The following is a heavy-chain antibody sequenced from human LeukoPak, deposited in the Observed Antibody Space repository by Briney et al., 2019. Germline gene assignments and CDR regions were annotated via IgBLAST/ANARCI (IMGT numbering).Heavy chain of an antibody. Sequence: GGSLRLSCAASGFTFRNYAMHWVRQAPGKGLEWVAVISYDGSNKLYADSVKGRFTISRDNSKNSLYLQMNSLRAEDTAVYYCARASGYSYGYIDYWGQGTLVTVSS. J-gene: IGHJ4*02. D-gene: IGHD5-18*01. CDR1: GFTFRNYA. V-gene: IGHV3-30*04. CDR3: ARASGYSYGYIDY. CDR2: ISYDGSNK.